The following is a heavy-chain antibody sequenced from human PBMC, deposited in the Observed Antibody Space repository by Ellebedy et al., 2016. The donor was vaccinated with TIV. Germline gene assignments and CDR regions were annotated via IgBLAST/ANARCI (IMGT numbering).Heavy chain of an antibody. D-gene: IGHD1-26*01. J-gene: IGHJ4*02. CDR2: INSDGTTT. Sequence: PGGSLRLSCAASGFTFSSFWMHWVRQAPGKGLVWVSRINSDGTTTDYADSVKGRFTISRDNAKNTLYLQMNSLRAEDTAVYYCARGRSRSGSYTWGYWGQGSLVTVSS. CDR3: ARGRSRSGSYTWGY. V-gene: IGHV3-74*01. CDR1: GFTFSSFW.